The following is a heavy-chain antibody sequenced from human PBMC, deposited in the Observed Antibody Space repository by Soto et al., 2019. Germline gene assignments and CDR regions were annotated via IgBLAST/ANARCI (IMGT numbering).Heavy chain of an antibody. CDR3: AKDRDSGSYHFDY. Sequence: SCKASGYTFSSYAMSWVRQAPGKGLEWVSAISGSGGSTYYADSVKGRFTISRDNSKNTLYLQMNSLRAEDTAVYYCAKDRDSGSYHFDYWGQGTLVTVSS. J-gene: IGHJ4*02. CDR2: ISGSGGST. D-gene: IGHD1-26*01. V-gene: IGHV3-23*01. CDR1: GYTFSSYA.